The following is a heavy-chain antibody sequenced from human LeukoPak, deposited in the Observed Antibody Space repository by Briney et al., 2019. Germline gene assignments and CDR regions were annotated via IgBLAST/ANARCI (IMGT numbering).Heavy chain of an antibody. CDR3: ARGYSSGWYTSFDI. CDR1: GYTFTSYG. CDR2: ISGYNGNT. D-gene: IGHD6-19*01. Sequence: ASVKVSCKASGYTFTSYGISWVRQAPGQGLEWMGWISGYNGNTNYAQKLQGRVTMTTDASTSTAYTELRSLRSDDTAVYYCARGYSSGWYTSFDIWGQGTMVTVSS. J-gene: IGHJ3*02. V-gene: IGHV1-18*01.